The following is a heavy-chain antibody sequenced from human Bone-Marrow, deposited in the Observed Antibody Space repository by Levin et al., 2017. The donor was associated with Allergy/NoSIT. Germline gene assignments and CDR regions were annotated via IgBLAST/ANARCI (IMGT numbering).Heavy chain of an antibody. J-gene: IGHJ4*02. Sequence: GGSLRLSCAASGFTFSNYNMHWVRQSPGKGLEWVSYISSTSSTIYYADSVKGRFAISRDNAKSSLYLQMNSLRAEDTAVYYCARDMYSAWTMISFDYWGQGTLVTVSS. CDR1: GFTFSNYN. V-gene: IGHV3-48*04. D-gene: IGHD1-26*01. CDR3: ARDMYSAWTMISFDY. CDR2: ISSTSSTI.